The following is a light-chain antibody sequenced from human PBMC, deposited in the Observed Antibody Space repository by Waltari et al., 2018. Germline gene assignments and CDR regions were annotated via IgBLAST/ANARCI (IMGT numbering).Light chain of an antibody. V-gene: IGKV1-5*03. CDR3: QQYRNLWT. CDR2: KAS. CDR1: QSLSNW. J-gene: IGKJ1*01. Sequence: DIQMTQSTSTLSASVGDRVTITCRASQSLSNWLAWYQQKPGKAPKGLIYKASTLESGVPSRFSGSGSGTEFTLTISSLQPDDFATYYCQQYRNLWTFGQGTKVEIK.